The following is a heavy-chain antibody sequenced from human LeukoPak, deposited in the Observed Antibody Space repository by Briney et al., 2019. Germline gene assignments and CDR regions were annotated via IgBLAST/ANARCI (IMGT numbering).Heavy chain of an antibody. D-gene: IGHD6-13*01. CDR3: ARDREEPYGSSWFERDAFDT. V-gene: IGHV6-1*01. CDR1: GDSVSSNSAA. Sequence: SQTLSLTCAISGDSVSSNSAAWNWIRQSPSRGLEWLGRTYYRSKRYNDYAVSVKSRITINPDTSKNQFSLQLNSVTPEDTAVYYCARDREEPYGSSWFERDAFDTWGQGTMVTVSS. J-gene: IGHJ3*02. CDR2: TYYRSKRYN.